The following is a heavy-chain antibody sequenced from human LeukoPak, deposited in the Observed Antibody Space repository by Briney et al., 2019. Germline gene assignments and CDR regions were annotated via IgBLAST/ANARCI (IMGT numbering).Heavy chain of an antibody. CDR3: ARAIGNGHYYFDY. CDR1: GYSINSGYY. CDR2: ISHSGST. D-gene: IGHD1-26*01. V-gene: IGHV4-38-2*02. J-gene: IGHJ4*02. Sequence: SETLSLTCTVSGYSINSGYYWGWIRQPPGKGLEWIGSISHSGSTYYNPSLKSRVTISVDTSKNQFSLKLSSVTAADTAVYYCARAIGNGHYYFDYWGQGTLVTVSS.